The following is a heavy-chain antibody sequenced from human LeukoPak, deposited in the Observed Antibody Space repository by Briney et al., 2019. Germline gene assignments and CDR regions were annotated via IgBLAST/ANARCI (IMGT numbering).Heavy chain of an antibody. CDR1: GFTFSSYS. CDR2: ISSSSSTI. V-gene: IGHV3-48*04. Sequence: GGSLRLSCAASGFTFSSYSMNWVRQAPGKGLEWVSYISSSSSTIYYADSVKGRFTISRDNSKNSLYLQMNSLRTEDTALYYSAKEMYSSGWYGYYYYYGMDVWGQGTTVTVSS. J-gene: IGHJ6*02. D-gene: IGHD6-19*01. CDR3: AKEMYSSGWYGYYYYYGMDV.